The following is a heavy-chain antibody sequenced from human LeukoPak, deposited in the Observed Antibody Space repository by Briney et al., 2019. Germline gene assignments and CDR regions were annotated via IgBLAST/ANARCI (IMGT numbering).Heavy chain of an antibody. CDR3: ARMGTYYYGSGSYLGEGEGY. V-gene: IGHV3-7*01. CDR1: GFTFSSYW. CDR2: IKQDGSEK. Sequence: PGGSLRLSCAASGFTFSSYWMSWVRQAPGKGLEWVANIKQDGSEKYYVDSVKGRFTISRDNAKNSLYLQMNSLRAEDTAVYYCARMGTYYYGSGSYLGEGEGYWGQGTLVTVSS. J-gene: IGHJ4*02. D-gene: IGHD3-10*01.